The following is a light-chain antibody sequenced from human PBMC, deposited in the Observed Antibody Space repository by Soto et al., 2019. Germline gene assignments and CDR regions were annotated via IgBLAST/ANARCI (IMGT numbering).Light chain of an antibody. CDR1: QSVSSSY. J-gene: IGKJ1*01. CDR2: GAS. CDR3: QQYGSSPGT. Sequence: EIVLTQSPGTLSLSPGERATLSCRASQSVSSSYLAWYQQKPGQAPRLLIYGASSRATGIPDRFSGSVSGTDFALTISRLEPEDFAVYYCQQYGSSPGTLGQGTNVEIK. V-gene: IGKV3-20*01.